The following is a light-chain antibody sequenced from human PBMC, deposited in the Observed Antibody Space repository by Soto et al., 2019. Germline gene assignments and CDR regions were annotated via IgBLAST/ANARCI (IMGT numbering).Light chain of an antibody. CDR3: QQYNNWSPA. Sequence: EIVMTQSRSTLSVSPGERAILSCRASQSVSSNLAWYQQKPGQAPRLLIYGASTRATGIPARFSGSGSGTEITLTISSLQSEDFAVYYCQQYNNWSPAFGQGTKVEIK. J-gene: IGKJ1*01. CDR1: QSVSSN. CDR2: GAS. V-gene: IGKV3-15*01.